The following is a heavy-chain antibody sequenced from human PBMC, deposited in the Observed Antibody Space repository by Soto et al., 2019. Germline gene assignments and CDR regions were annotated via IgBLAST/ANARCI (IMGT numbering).Heavy chain of an antibody. Sequence: GGSLRLSCAASGFTFSTYAFSWVRQAPGKGLEWVSAISGSGGITYYADSVKGRLTISRDNSKNTLYLQMNSLRAEDTAVYYCAKAPIAAANSNWFDPWGQGTLVTVSS. D-gene: IGHD6-13*01. CDR2: ISGSGGIT. J-gene: IGHJ5*02. CDR3: AKAPIAAANSNWFDP. V-gene: IGHV3-23*01. CDR1: GFTFSTYA.